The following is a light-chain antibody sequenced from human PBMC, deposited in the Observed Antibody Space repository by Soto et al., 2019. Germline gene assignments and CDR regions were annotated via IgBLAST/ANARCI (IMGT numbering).Light chain of an antibody. Sequence: EIVLTQSPGTLSLSPGERATLSCRASQSVSSSYLAWYQQKPGQAPRLLIYGASSRATGIPDRFSGSGSGTDFTLTISRLEPEDFAVDYCQQYGSLTWTFGQGTKVEIK. CDR2: GAS. CDR1: QSVSSSY. J-gene: IGKJ1*01. CDR3: QQYGSLTWT. V-gene: IGKV3-20*01.